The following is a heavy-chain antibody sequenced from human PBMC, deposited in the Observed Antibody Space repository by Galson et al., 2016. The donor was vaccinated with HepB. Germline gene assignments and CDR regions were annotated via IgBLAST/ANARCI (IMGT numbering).Heavy chain of an antibody. J-gene: IGHJ6*02. V-gene: IGHV2-5*02. CDR3: VHENIYDDSWYGAGHYYGMDV. D-gene: IGHD4-11*01. Sequence: PALVKPTQTLTLTCTFSGFSLTTSGVAVGWIRQPPGKALEWLGLIYWDDDKRYTPSLKSRLIITKDTSKNQVFLTMTNMDPVDTATYYCVHENIYDDSWYGAGHYYGMDVWGQGTTVTVSS. CDR2: IYWDDDK. CDR1: GFSLTTSGVA.